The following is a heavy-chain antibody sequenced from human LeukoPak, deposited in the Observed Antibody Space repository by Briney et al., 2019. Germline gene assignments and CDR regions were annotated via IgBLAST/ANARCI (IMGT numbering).Heavy chain of an antibody. Sequence: SETLSLTCAVYGGSFSGYYWSWIRQPPGKGLEWIGEINHSGSTNYNPSLKSRVTISVDTSKNQFSLKLSSVTAADTAVCYCARVGESLRFLEWVPYYYYYMDVWGKGTTVTVSS. CDR1: GGSFSGYY. CDR3: ARVGESLRFLEWVPYYYYYMDV. J-gene: IGHJ6*03. V-gene: IGHV4-34*01. D-gene: IGHD3-3*01. CDR2: INHSGST.